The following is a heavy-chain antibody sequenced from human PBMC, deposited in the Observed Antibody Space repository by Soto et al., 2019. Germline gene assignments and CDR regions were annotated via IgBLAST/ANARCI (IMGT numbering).Heavy chain of an antibody. CDR1: GFTFNTDW. V-gene: IGHV3-7*01. D-gene: IGHD2-2*01. CDR2: VKQDGGEK. Sequence: GGSLRLSCAASGFTFNTDWMSWVRQAPGKGLEWVASVKQDGGEKYYVNSVKGRFTISRDNAKNSLYLQMNSLRAEDTAVYYCARALGYHLLAGYYYYMDVWGKGTTVTVSS. J-gene: IGHJ6*03. CDR3: ARALGYHLLAGYYYYMDV.